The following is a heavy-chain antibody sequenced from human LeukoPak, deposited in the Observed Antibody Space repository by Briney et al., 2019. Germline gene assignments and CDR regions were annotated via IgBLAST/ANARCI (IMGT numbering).Heavy chain of an antibody. CDR1: GGSISSYY. V-gene: IGHV4-59*01. D-gene: IGHD2-2*01. CDR2: IYYSGST. CDR3: AREVVPAAPPWRYGMDV. J-gene: IGHJ6*02. Sequence: SETLSLTCTVSGGSISSYYWSWIRQPPGKGLEWIGYIYYSGSTNYNPSLKSRVTISVDTSKNQFSLKLSSVTAADTAVYYCAREVVPAAPPWRYGMDVRGQGTTVTVSS.